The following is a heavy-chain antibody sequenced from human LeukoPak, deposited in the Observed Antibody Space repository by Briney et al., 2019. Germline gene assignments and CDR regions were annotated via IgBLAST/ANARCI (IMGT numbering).Heavy chain of an antibody. V-gene: IGHV1-58*01. CDR1: GFTFTSSA. D-gene: IGHD4-17*01. CDR2: IVVGSGNT. CDR3: ARDPAHYGDRSFDY. J-gene: IGHJ4*02. Sequence: SVKVSCKASGFTFTSSAVQWVRQVRGQRLEWIGWIVVGSGNTNYAQKLQGRVTMTTDTSTSTAYMELRSLRSDDTAVYYCARDPAHYGDRSFDYWGQGTLVTVSS.